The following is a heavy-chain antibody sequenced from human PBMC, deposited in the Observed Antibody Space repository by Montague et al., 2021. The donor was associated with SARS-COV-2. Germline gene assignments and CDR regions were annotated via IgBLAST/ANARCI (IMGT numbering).Heavy chain of an antibody. D-gene: IGHD2-2*01. Sequence: SLRLSCAASGFTFSSYAMHWVRQAPGKGLEWVAVIPYDGSNKYYADSVKGRFTISRDNSKNTLYLQMNSLRAEDTAVYYCVGQLLFHYYGMDVWGQGTTVTVSS. CDR3: VGQLLFHYYGMDV. V-gene: IGHV3-30*04. J-gene: IGHJ6*02. CDR1: GFTFSSYA. CDR2: IPYDGSNK.